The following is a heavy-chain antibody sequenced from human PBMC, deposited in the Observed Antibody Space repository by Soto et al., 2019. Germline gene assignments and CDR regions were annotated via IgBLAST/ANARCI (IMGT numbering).Heavy chain of an antibody. J-gene: IGHJ6*02. V-gene: IGHV4-4*02. Sequence: SETLSLTCAVSGGSISSSNWWSWVRQPPGKGLEWIGEIYHSGSTNYNPSLKSRVTISVDKFKNQFSLKLSSVTAADTAVYYCARSRFGELPYGMDVCGQGPTVPVYS. D-gene: IGHD3-10*01. CDR3: ARSRFGELPYGMDV. CDR2: IYHSGST. CDR1: GGSISSSNW.